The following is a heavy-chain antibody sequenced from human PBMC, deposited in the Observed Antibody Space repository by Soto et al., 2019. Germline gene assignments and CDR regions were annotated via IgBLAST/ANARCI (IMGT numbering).Heavy chain of an antibody. CDR1: GFTFSNYG. CDR2: VSANNGHT. Sequence: ASVKVSCKASGFTFSNYGLNWVRQAPGQGLEWMGWVSANNGHTNYAQNLQGRVSMTTDTSTSTAYMELRGLTFDDTAVYYCARDIESVTAKHFFYYYAMDVWGQGT. D-gene: IGHD2-8*01. CDR3: ARDIESVTAKHFFYYYAMDV. J-gene: IGHJ6*02. V-gene: IGHV1-18*01.